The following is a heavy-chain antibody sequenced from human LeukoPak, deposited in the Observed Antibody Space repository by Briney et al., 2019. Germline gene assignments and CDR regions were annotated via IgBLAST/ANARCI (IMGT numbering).Heavy chain of an antibody. CDR3: ARRHSSGWPRGPGNWFDP. V-gene: IGHV4-34*01. J-gene: IGHJ5*02. D-gene: IGHD6-19*01. CDR1: GGSFSGYY. Sequence: PSETLSLTCAVYGGSFSGYYWSWIRQPPGKGLEWIGEINHSGSTNYNPSLKSRVTISVDTSKNQFSLKLSSVTAADTAVYYCARRHSSGWPRGPGNWFDPWGQGTLVTVSS. CDR2: INHSGST.